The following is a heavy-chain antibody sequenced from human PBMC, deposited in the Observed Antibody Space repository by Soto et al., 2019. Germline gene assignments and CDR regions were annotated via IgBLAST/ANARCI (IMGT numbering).Heavy chain of an antibody. J-gene: IGHJ4*02. D-gene: IGHD3-22*01. Sequence: QVQLVQSGAEVKKPGASVKVSCKASGYTFITYGVIWVRQPPGQGLDWLGGISTYNGNTRYAERLQGRVTMTTDTTTNTAYMELRNLRSDDTAVYYCARGPTDYYDNSANYFLDYWGQGTLVTVSS. CDR1: GYTFITYG. V-gene: IGHV1-18*01. CDR3: ARGPTDYYDNSANYFLDY. CDR2: ISTYNGNT.